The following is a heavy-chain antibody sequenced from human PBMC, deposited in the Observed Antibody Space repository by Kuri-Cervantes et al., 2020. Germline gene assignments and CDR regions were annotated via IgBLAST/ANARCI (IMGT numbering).Heavy chain of an antibody. CDR2: ISGSGGST. J-gene: IGHJ4*02. CDR1: GFTFSSCA. V-gene: IGHV3-23*01. CDR3: AKDRIAVAGTSPFDY. D-gene: IGHD6-19*01. Sequence: GESLKISCAASGFTFSSCAMSWVRQAPGKGLEWVSAISGSGGSTYYADSVKGRFTTSRDNSKNTLYLQMNSLRAEDTAVYYCAKDRIAVAGTSPFDYWGQGTLVTVSS.